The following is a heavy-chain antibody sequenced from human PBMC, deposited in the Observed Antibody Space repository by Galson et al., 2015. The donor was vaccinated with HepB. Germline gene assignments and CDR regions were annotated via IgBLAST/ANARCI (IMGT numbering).Heavy chain of an antibody. CDR3: ARDYTVVPAALTYYYYYYGMDV. J-gene: IGHJ6*02. V-gene: IGHV1-46*01. Sequence: SVKVSCKASGYTFTSYYMHWVRQAPGQGLEWMGIINPSGGSTSYAQKFQGRVTMTGDTSTSTVYMELSSLRSEDTAVYYCARDYTVVPAALTYYYYYYGMDVWGQGTTVTVSS. D-gene: IGHD2-2*01. CDR1: GYTFTSYY. CDR2: INPSGGST.